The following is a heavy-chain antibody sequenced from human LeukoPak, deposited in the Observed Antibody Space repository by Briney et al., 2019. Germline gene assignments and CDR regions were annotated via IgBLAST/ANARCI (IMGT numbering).Heavy chain of an antibody. D-gene: IGHD3-10*01. CDR1: GVSISSDSYY. J-gene: IGHJ4*02. Sequence: SETLSLTCTVFGVSISSDSYYWSWIRQPAGKGLEWIGRIYTSGSTNYNPSLKSRVTISVDTSKNQFSLKLSSVTAADTAVYYCARERGEFGELYYWGQGTLVTVSS. CDR2: IYTSGST. V-gene: IGHV4-61*02. CDR3: ARERGEFGELYY.